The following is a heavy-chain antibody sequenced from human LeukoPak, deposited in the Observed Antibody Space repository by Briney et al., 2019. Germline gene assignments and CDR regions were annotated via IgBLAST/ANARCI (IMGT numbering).Heavy chain of an antibody. CDR2: SSASSSDV. CDR1: GLAFSSSA. Sequence: GGSLRLSCAASGLAFSSSAMNWVRQTPGKGLGWLLYSSASSSDVYYADSVKGRFTISRDNAKSSLYLQMNSLTAEDTAIYFCARGRDHAFDIWGQGTRVTVSS. V-gene: IGHV3-48*01. CDR3: ARGRDHAFDI. J-gene: IGHJ3*02.